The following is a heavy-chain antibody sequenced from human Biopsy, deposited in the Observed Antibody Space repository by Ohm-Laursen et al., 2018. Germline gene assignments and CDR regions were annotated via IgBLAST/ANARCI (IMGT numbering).Heavy chain of an antibody. CDR2: IYFTGST. Sequence: SETLSLTCIVSGGSIINNYWSWIRQPPGKGLEWIGYIYFTGSTYYNPSLKNLITISGDTSKNQFSLKLNSVTAADTAVYYCARGDYFDSNGYFWFDPWGQGTLVTVSS. CDR1: GGSIINNY. J-gene: IGHJ5*02. D-gene: IGHD3-22*01. V-gene: IGHV4-59*12. CDR3: ARGDYFDSNGYFWFDP.